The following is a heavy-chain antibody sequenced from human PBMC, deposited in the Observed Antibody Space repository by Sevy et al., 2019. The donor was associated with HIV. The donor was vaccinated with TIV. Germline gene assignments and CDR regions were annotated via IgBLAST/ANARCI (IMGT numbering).Heavy chain of an antibody. CDR3: ARGNGVYAYYYYGMDV. Sequence: GGSLRLSCAASGFTFSSYSMNWVRQAPGKGLEWVSSISSSSSYIYYADSVKGRFTISRDNAKNSLYLQMNSLRAEDTAVYYCARGNGVYAYYYYGMDVWGQGTTVTVSS. CDR1: GFTFSSYS. J-gene: IGHJ6*02. V-gene: IGHV3-21*01. D-gene: IGHD2-8*01. CDR2: ISSSSSYI.